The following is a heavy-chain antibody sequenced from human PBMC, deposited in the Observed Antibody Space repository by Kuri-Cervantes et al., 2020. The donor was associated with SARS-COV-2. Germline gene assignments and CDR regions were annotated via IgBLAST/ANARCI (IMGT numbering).Heavy chain of an antibody. CDR3: ARAFLRGGSDY. D-gene: IGHD1-26*01. V-gene: IGHV3-74*01. CDR1: GFTFSNYW. J-gene: IGHJ4*02. CDR2: TNTDGSST. Sequence: GESLKIPCAASGFTFSNYWMHWVRQAPGKGLVWVSRTNTDGSSTSYADSVKGRFTISRDNAKNTLYLQMNSLRAEDTAVYYCARAFLRGGSDYWGQGTLVTVSS.